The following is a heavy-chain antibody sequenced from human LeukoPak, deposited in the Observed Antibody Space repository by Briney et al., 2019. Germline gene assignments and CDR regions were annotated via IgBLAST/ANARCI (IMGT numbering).Heavy chain of an antibody. CDR3: ARGGVSVGGNFDY. J-gene: IGHJ4*02. D-gene: IGHD4-23*01. CDR1: GFTFSSYT. CDR2: ISRSSRYI. V-gene: IGHV3-21*01. Sequence: GSLRLSFAASGFTFSSYTMKWVRPAPGKGLGWVSSISRSSRYIYYSDSVKGRFTISRDNANNSLYLQMNSLRAEDTAVYYCARGGVSVGGNFDYWGQGTLVTVSS.